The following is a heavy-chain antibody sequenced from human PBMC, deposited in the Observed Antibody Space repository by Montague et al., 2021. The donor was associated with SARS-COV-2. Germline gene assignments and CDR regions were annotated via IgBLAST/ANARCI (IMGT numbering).Heavy chain of an antibody. CDR2: IDWDDDK. V-gene: IGHV2-70*01. CDR3: ARIVYDILTGSTYYGMDV. D-gene: IGHD3-9*01. J-gene: IGHJ6*02. CDR1: GFSLSTSGMC. Sequence: PALVNPTQTLTLTCTFSGFSLSTSGMCVSWIRQPPGKALEWLALIDWDDDKYYSTSLKTRLTISKDTSKNQVVLTMTNMDPVDTATYYCARIVYDILTGSTYYGMDVWGQGTTVTVSS.